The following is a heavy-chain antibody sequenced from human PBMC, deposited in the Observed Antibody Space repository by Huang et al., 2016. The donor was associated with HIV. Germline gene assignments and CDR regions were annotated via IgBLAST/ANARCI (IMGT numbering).Heavy chain of an antibody. CDR3: ARDKEAGTPFFDP. V-gene: IGHV1-3*01. J-gene: IGHJ5*02. CDR1: GFNFLTYA. CDR2: INGDGLT. Sequence: QVQLVQSGAEVEKPGASVNLSCKASGFNFLTYALHWVRQAPGQRLEWMGWINGDGLTKYSQKFQGRVTITRDRSASNVYVDVKSLTYEDTAVYYCARDKEAGTPFFDPWGQGTLVTVSS. D-gene: IGHD6-19*01.